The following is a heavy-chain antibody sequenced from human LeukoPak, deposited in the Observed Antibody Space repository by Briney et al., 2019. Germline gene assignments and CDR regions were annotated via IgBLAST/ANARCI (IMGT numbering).Heavy chain of an antibody. CDR3: ARALYGSSSWSY. D-gene: IGHD6-13*01. CDR1: GYTFTTYG. J-gene: IGHJ4*02. Sequence: SVKVSCKASGYTFTTYGISWVRQAPGQGLEWMGWISPYIGNTNYAQKVQGRVTMTTDTSTSTAFMELRSLRSDDTAVYYCARALYGSSSWSYWGQGTLVTVSS. V-gene: IGHV1-18*01. CDR2: ISPYIGNT.